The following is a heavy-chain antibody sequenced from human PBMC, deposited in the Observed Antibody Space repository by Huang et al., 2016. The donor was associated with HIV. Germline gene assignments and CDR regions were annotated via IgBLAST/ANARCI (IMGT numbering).Heavy chain of an antibody. CDR3: AKGSILTSDS. Sequence: QVQLQQWGAGLLKPSETLSLKCAVYGGSFSGYYWTWIRQPPGKGLEWLGEISHNGNTNYNPSLGSLIFLSVDTSKNQFSLQLTSVTAADTAIYYCAKGSILTSDSWGQGTLVTVSS. D-gene: IGHD3-3*01. J-gene: IGHJ4*02. CDR2: ISHNGNT. CDR1: GGSFSGYY. V-gene: IGHV4-34*01.